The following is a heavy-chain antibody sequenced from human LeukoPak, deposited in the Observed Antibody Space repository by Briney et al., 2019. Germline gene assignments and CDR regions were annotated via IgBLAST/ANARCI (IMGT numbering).Heavy chain of an antibody. J-gene: IGHJ2*01. V-gene: IGHV4-59*01. CDR2: IYYSGST. Sequence: SETLSLTCTVSGGSISSYYWSWIRQPPGKGLEWIGYIYYSGSTNYNPSLKSRVTISVDTSKNQFSLKLSSVTAADTAVYYCARAYYYDSSGSTHWYLDLWGRGTLVTVSS. CDR1: GGSISSYY. CDR3: ARAYYYDSSGSTHWYLDL. D-gene: IGHD3-22*01.